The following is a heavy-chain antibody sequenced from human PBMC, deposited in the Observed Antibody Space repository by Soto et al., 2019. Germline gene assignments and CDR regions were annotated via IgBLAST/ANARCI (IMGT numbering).Heavy chain of an antibody. CDR3: ARDPELWYSSSWYKRWVMDV. Sequence: GGSLRLSCAASGFTFSSYSMNWVRQAPGKGLEWVSSISSSSSYIYYADSVKGRFTISRDNAKNSLYLQMNSLRAEDTAVYYCARDPELWYSSSWYKRWVMDVWGQGTTVTVSS. V-gene: IGHV3-21*01. D-gene: IGHD6-13*01. J-gene: IGHJ6*02. CDR2: ISSSSSYI. CDR1: GFTFSSYS.